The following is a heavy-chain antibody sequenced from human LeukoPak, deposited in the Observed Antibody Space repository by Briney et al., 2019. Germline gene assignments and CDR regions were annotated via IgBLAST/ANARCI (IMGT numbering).Heavy chain of an antibody. V-gene: IGHV4-59*11. Sequence: SETLSLTCTVSGGSISSHYWSWIRQPPGKGLEWIGYIYYSGSTNYNPSLKSRVTISVDTSKNQFSLKLSSVTAADTAVYYCARAVHQGDYDDYWGQGTLVTVSS. J-gene: IGHJ4*02. CDR2: IYYSGST. CDR3: ARAVHQGDYDDY. D-gene: IGHD1-1*01. CDR1: GGSISSHY.